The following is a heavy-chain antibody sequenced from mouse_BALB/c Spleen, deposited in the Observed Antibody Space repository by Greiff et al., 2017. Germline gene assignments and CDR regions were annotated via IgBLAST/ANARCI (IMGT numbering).Heavy chain of an antibody. V-gene: IGHV1-5*01. CDR2: IYPGNSDT. D-gene: IGHD1-1*01. CDR1: GYSFTSYW. Sequence: EVQLQQSGTVLVRPGASVKMSCKASGYSFTSYWMHWVKQRPGQGLEWIGAIYPGNSDTSYNQKFKGKAKLTAVTSASTAYMELSSLTNEDSAVYYCTRQPCYGGSMWYFDVWGAGTTVTVSA. CDR3: TRQPCYGGSMWYFDV. J-gene: IGHJ1*01.